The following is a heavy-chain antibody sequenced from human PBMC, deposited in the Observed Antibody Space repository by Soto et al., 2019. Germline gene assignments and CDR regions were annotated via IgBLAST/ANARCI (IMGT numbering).Heavy chain of an antibody. Sequence: QVQLVQSGAEVKKPGSSVKVSCKASGGTFSSYAISWVRQAPGQRLEWMGGIIPIFVTANYAQKFQGRVRITADKSTRTAYMELSSLRSEDTAVYYCARERGGDGKSFYFDYWGQGTLVTVSS. CDR3: ARERGGDGKSFYFDY. CDR2: IIPIFVTA. D-gene: IGHD2-21*01. V-gene: IGHV1-69*06. J-gene: IGHJ4*02. CDR1: GGTFSSYA.